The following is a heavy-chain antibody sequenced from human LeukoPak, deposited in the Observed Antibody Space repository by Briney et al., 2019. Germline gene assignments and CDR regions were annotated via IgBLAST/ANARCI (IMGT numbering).Heavy chain of an antibody. J-gene: IGHJ4*02. CDR3: ARDHNYAFDN. D-gene: IGHD1-1*01. CDR1: GFPFSDYS. CDR2: IGISSGNT. Sequence: GGSLRLSCTASGFPFSDYSMNWVRQAPGKGLEWISYIGISSGNTKYADSVKGRFTISADNAKNSLYLQMNSLRVEDTAVYYCARDHNYAFDNWGQGALVSVSS. V-gene: IGHV3-48*04.